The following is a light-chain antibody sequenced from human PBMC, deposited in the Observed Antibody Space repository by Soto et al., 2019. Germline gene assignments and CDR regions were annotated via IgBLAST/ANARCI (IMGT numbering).Light chain of an antibody. CDR2: GAS. Sequence: PGERVTLSCRASQSVSSSYLTWYQQKPGQAPRLLIYGASTRATSIPARFSGSGSGTDFTLTISSLQPEDFAVYYSQQDYGAFGQGTKVEIK. CDR3: QQDYGA. J-gene: IGKJ1*01. CDR1: QSVSSSY. V-gene: IGKV3D-7*01.